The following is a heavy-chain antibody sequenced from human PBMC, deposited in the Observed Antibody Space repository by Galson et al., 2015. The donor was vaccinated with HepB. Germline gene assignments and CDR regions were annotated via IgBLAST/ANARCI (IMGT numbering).Heavy chain of an antibody. D-gene: IGHD6-13*01. Sequence: SVKVSCKASGGTFSSYTISWVRQAPGQGLEWMERIIPTLGIANYAQKFQGRVTITADKSTSTAYMELSSLRSEDTAVYYCATRGGIAAAGDAFDIWGQGTMVTVSS. CDR2: IIPTLGIA. CDR1: GGTFSSYT. CDR3: ATRGGIAAAGDAFDI. J-gene: IGHJ3*02. V-gene: IGHV1-69*02.